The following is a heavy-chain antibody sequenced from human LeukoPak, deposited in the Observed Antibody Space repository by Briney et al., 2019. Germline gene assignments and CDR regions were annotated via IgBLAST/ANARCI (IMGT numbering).Heavy chain of an antibody. V-gene: IGHV3-7*01. CDR1: GFTFSTYW. Sequence: GGSLRLSCAASGFTFSTYWMSWVRQAPGKGLEWVANLKQDGSEKYYVDSVKGRFTISRDNAKNSLYLQMNSLKAEDTAVYYCARLYTSSFRFYHYPHYGMDVWGQGTTVTVSS. D-gene: IGHD6-13*01. J-gene: IGHJ6*02. CDR3: ARLYTSSFRFYHYPHYGMDV. CDR2: LKQDGSEK.